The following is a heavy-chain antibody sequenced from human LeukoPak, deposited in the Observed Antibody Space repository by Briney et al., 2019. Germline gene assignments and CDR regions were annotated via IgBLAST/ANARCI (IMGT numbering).Heavy chain of an antibody. CDR2: IQFDESNK. J-gene: IGHJ6*03. Sequence: GGSLRLSCAASGFTFSNSGMHWVRQAPGKGLEWVAFIQFDESNKFYADSVKGRFTISRDNSKNTLYLQMNSLRAEDTALYYCAKITAVYYYYMDVWGKGTTVTISS. CDR3: AKITAVYYYYMDV. V-gene: IGHV3-30*02. CDR1: GFTFSNSG. D-gene: IGHD1-14*01.